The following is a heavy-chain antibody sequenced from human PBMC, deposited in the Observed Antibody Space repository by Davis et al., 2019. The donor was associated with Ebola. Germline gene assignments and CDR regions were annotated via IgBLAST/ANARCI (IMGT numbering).Heavy chain of an antibody. V-gene: IGHV5-51*01. D-gene: IGHD6-13*01. J-gene: IGHJ4*02. CDR2: IYPGDSDT. Sequence: GESLKISCKGSGYSFTSYWIGWVRQMPGKGLEWMGIIYPGDSDTRYSPSFQGQVTISADKSISTAYLQWGSLKASDTARYYCARYRDYSNSRSVPIGFDYWGQGTLVTVSS. CDR1: GYSFTSYW. CDR3: ARYRDYSNSRSVPIGFDY.